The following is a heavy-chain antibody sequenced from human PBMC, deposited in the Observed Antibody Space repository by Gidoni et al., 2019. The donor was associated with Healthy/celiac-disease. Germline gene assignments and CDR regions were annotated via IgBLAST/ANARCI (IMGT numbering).Heavy chain of an antibody. D-gene: IGHD3-16*01. Sequence: EVQLLESGGGLVQPGRSLRLSCAASGFTFDDYAMHWVRQAPGKGLGWVSGISWNSGSIGYADSVKGRFTISRDNAKNSLYLQMNSLRAEDTALYYCAKDILGADGGYWGQGTLVTVSS. CDR3: AKDILGADGGY. J-gene: IGHJ4*02. CDR1: GFTFDDYA. V-gene: IGHV3-9*01. CDR2: ISWNSGSI.